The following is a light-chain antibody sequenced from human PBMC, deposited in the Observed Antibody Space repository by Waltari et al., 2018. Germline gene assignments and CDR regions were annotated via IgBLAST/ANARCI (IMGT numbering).Light chain of an antibody. V-gene: IGLV8-61*01. CDR3: VLYMGGGIM. J-gene: IGLJ3*02. CDR2: STN. CDR1: SGSVSTSSS. Sequence: QTVVTQEPSLSVSPGGTVTLTCGLTSGSVSTSSSPSWYQQTPGQAPRPLIYSTNTRSSGVPDRFSGSILGNKAALTITGAQADDECDYHCVLYMGGGIMFGGGTKLTVL.